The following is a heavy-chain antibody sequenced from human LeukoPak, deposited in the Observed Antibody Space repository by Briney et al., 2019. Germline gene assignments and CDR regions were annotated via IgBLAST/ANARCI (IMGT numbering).Heavy chain of an antibody. CDR3: ARAVSGRFDY. Sequence: PSETLSLTCTVSGGSMSPYHWGWIRQPPGKGLEWTGYIYYSGSNNYNPSLKSRVTISVDTSKNQFSLKLSSVTAADTAIYYCARAVSGRFDYWGQGTLVTVSS. CDR1: GGSMSPYH. V-gene: IGHV4-59*08. CDR2: IYYSGSN. D-gene: IGHD6-19*01. J-gene: IGHJ4*02.